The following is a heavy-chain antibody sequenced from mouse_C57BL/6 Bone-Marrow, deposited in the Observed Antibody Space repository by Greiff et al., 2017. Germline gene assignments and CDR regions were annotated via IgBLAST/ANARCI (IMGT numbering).Heavy chain of an antibody. J-gene: IGHJ1*03. CDR2: IWGDGST. V-gene: IGHV2-3*01. D-gene: IGHD2-3*01. Sequence: VMLVESGPGLVAPSQSLSITCTVSGFSLTSYGVSWVRQPPGKGLEWLGVIWGDGSTNYHSALISRLSISKDKSKSQVFLKLNSLQTDGTATYYCVKKGTLSRDGYYFWYFDVWGTGTTVTVSS. CDR1: GFSLTSYG. CDR3: VKKGTLSRDGYYFWYFDV.